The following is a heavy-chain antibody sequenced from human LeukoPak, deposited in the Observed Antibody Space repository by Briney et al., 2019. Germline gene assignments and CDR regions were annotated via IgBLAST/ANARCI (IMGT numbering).Heavy chain of an antibody. D-gene: IGHD2-21*02. J-gene: IGHJ3*02. CDR1: GGSISSGDYY. Sequence: SQTLSLTCTVSGGSISSGDYYWRWIRQPPGKGLEWIGYIYYSGSTYYNPSLKSRVTISVDTSKNQFSLKLSSVTAADTAVYYCAAAYCAGDCSTPFDAFDIWGQGTMVTVSS. V-gene: IGHV4-30-4*01. CDR3: AAAYCAGDCSTPFDAFDI. CDR2: IYYSGST.